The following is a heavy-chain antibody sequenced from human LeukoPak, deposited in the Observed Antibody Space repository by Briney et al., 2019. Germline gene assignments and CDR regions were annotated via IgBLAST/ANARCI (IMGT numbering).Heavy chain of an antibody. D-gene: IGHD3-3*01. V-gene: IGHV3-30*04. CDR3: AREPDAYYDFWSGYYEKKTYYYYGMDV. CDR1: GFTFSSYA. Sequence: GGSLRLSCAASGFTFSSYAMHWVRQAPGKGLEWVAVISYDGSNKYYADSVKGRFTISRDNSKNTLYLQMNSLRAEDTAVYYCAREPDAYYDFWSGYYEKKTYYYYGMDVWGQGTTVTVSS. CDR2: ISYDGSNK. J-gene: IGHJ6*02.